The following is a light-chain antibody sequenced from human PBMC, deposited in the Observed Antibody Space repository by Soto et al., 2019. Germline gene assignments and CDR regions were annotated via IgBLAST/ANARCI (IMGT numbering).Light chain of an antibody. V-gene: IGKV1-5*01. J-gene: IGKJ1*01. CDR3: QQYNSNPLT. CDR1: QSISSW. CDR2: DAS. Sequence: DIQMTQSPYTLSASVGARVTITCRASQSISSWLAWYQQKPGKAPKLLIYDASSLESEVPSRFSGSGSGTEFTLTISSLQPDDFATYYCQQYNSNPLTFGQGTKVEIK.